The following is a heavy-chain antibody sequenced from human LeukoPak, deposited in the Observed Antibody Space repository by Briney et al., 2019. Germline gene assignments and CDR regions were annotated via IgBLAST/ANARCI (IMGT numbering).Heavy chain of an antibody. CDR1: GASINSDDYY. V-gene: IGHV4-61*02. CDR3: VRQFDY. CDR2: IYTSGST. Sequence: PSETLSLTCSVSGASINSDDYYWSWVRQPAGKGLEWIVRIYTSGSTHYNPSLKSRVTISVDTPKNQFSLRLSSVTAADTAVYYCVRQFDYWGQGTLVTVSS. J-gene: IGHJ4*02.